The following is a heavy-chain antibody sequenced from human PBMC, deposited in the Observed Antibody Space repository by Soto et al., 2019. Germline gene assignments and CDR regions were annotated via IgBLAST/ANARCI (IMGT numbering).Heavy chain of an antibody. Sequence: SVKVSCKASGYTFPGYYMHWVRQAPGQGLEWMGWINPNSGGTNYAQKFQGWVTMTRDTSISTAYMELSRLRSDDTAVYYCARHRLPGIAAPTHPYDYWGQGTLVTVSS. CDR2: INPNSGGT. CDR3: ARHRLPGIAAPTHPYDY. V-gene: IGHV1-2*04. CDR1: GYTFPGYY. D-gene: IGHD6-13*01. J-gene: IGHJ4*02.